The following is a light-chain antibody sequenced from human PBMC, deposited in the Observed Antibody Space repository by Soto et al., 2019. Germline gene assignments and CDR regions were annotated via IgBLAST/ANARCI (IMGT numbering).Light chain of an antibody. J-gene: IGKJ4*01. CDR3: HQYGISP. CDR2: GAS. V-gene: IGKV3-20*01. CDR1: QSVSSN. Sequence: EIVLAQSPATLSLSPGESANLSCRASQSVSSNLAWYRQKPAQAPRLLIYGASSRATGVPDRFSGSGSGTEFTLTISRLEPEDFAVYYCHQYGISPFGGGTKVDIK.